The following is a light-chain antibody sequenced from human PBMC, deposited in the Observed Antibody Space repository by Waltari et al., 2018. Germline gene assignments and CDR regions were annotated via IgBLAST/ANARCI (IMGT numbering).Light chain of an antibody. V-gene: IGLV2-23*02. CDR2: DVT. CDR3: CSYADSRGV. Sequence: QSALTQPASVSGSPGQSITISCTGTTRYIGAYNYVSWYQLHPGKVPKLIIYDVTKRPSGVSQRFSGSKSGNTASLTISGLQAEDEADYYCCSYADSRGVFGGGTTLTVL. J-gene: IGLJ2*01. CDR1: TRYIGAYNY.